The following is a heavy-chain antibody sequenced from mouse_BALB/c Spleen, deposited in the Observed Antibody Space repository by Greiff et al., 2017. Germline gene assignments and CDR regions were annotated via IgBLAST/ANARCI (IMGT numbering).Heavy chain of an antibody. Sequence: LQESGAELARPGASVKMSCKASGYTFTSYTMHWVKQRPGQGLVWIGYINPSSGYTNYNQKFKDKATLTADKSSSTAYMQLSSLTSEDSAVYYCARSGGYGYDPMDYWGQGTSVTVSS. D-gene: IGHD2-2*01. V-gene: IGHV1-4*01. CDR1: GYTFTSYT. CDR3: ARSGGYGYDPMDY. J-gene: IGHJ4*01. CDR2: INPSSGYT.